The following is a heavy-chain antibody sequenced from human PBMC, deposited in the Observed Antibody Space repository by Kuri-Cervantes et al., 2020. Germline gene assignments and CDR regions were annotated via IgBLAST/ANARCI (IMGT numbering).Heavy chain of an antibody. Sequence: GGSLRLSCAASGFTFSSYWMSWVRQAPGKGLEFVSYISRDSGATYYGDSVKGRFTISRDNAKNSLYLQMNSLSDEDTAVYYCARGLYSDYWGQGTPVTVSS. CDR2: ISRDSGAT. V-gene: IGHV3-48*02. J-gene: IGHJ4*02. CDR1: GFTFSSYW. CDR3: ARGLYSDY.